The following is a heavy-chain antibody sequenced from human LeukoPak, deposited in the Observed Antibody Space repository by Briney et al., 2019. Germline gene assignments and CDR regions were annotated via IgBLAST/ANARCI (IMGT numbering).Heavy chain of an antibody. V-gene: IGHV1-18*01. J-gene: IGHJ5*02. CDR1: GYTFTIYG. D-gene: IGHD6-13*01. CDR2: ISTYNGNT. Sequence: ASVNVSCKASGYTFTIYGISWVRQAPGQGLEWMGWISTYNGNTNDAQKLQGRVTMTTDTSTSTAYMELRSLRSDDAAVYYCARESSSWYTGNGFDPWGQGTLVTVSS. CDR3: ARESSSWYTGNGFDP.